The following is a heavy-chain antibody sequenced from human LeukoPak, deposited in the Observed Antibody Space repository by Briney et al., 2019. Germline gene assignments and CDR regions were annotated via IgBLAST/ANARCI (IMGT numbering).Heavy chain of an antibody. Sequence: PGGSLRLSCAASGFTFSSYGMHWVRQAPGKGLEWVAVISYDGSNKYYADSVKGRFTISRDNSKNTLYLQMNSLRAEDTAVYCCVVAAAGTGFDYWGQGTLVIVSS. V-gene: IGHV3-30*03. CDR1: GFTFSSYG. CDR2: ISYDGSNK. CDR3: VVAAAGTGFDY. J-gene: IGHJ4*02. D-gene: IGHD6-13*01.